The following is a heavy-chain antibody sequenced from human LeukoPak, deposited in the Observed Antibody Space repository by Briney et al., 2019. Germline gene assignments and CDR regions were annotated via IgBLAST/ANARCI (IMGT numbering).Heavy chain of an antibody. CDR1: GFTFSSYA. CDR2: ISGSGGST. J-gene: IGHJ4*02. D-gene: IGHD4-11*01. V-gene: IGHV3-23*01. Sequence: QPGGSLRLSCAASGFTFSSYAMGWVRQAPGKGLEWVSAISGSGGSTYYADSVKGRFTISRGNAKKSLYLQMNSLRAEDTAVYYCARDPYSGLFDYWGQGTLVTVSS. CDR3: ARDPYSGLFDY.